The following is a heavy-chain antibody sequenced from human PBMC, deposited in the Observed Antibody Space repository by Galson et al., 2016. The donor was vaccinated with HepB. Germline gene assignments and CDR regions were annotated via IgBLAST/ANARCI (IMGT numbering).Heavy chain of an antibody. CDR3: ARDGMNNFYYDAFDT. V-gene: IGHV1-3*01. Sequence: SVKVSCKASGYTFSSYAIHWVRQAPGQRLEWMGWINAGNGNTKYSQKFQGRVTFTRDTSANTVYMELSSLRSEDTAVFYCARDGMNNFYYDAFDTWGQGTMVTVSS. J-gene: IGHJ3*02. CDR1: GYTFSSYA. D-gene: IGHD1-26*01. CDR2: INAGNGNT.